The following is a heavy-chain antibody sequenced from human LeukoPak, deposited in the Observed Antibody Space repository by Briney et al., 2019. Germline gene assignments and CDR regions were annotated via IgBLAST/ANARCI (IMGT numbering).Heavy chain of an antibody. D-gene: IGHD3-22*01. Sequence: ASVKVSCKASGYTFTSYGISWVRQAPGQGLEWMGWISAYNGNTNYAQKLQGRVTMTTDTSTSTAYMELRSLRSDDTAVYYCARETRYDDSSGPTTGYWGQGTLVTVSS. CDR3: ARETRYDDSSGPTTGY. CDR1: GYTFTSYG. J-gene: IGHJ4*02. CDR2: ISAYNGNT. V-gene: IGHV1-18*01.